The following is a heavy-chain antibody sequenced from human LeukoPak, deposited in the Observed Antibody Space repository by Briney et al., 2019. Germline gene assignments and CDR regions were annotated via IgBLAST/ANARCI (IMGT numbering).Heavy chain of an antibody. CDR1: GFTFSDYY. D-gene: IGHD6-13*01. CDR3: TRSPSSGSFVFDY. V-gene: IGHV3-72*01. J-gene: IGHJ4*02. Sequence: PGGSLRLSCAASGFTFSDYYMEWVRQAPGKGLEWVGRVRNQANGRTTEYATSVRGRFIISRDDSQNSIYLQMNSPKTEDTAVYYCTRSPSSGSFVFDYWGQGTLVTVSS. CDR2: VRNQANGRTT.